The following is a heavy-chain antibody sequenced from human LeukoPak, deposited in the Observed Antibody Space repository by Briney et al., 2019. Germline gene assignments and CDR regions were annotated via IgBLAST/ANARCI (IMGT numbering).Heavy chain of an antibody. V-gene: IGHV4-30-4*01. CDR2: IYHTGTT. CDR1: GGLISRIEYY. CDR3: ASVSVWELATHPGGSFDF. J-gene: IGHJ4*02. Sequence: SETLSLTCAVSGGLISRIEYYWSWIRQSPVKGLEWLGHIYHTGTTLYSPHLNYRLTISADSSRNQFSLTLNSVSAADTAVYYCASVSVWELATHPGGSFDFWGRGILVTVSS. D-gene: IGHD1-26*01.